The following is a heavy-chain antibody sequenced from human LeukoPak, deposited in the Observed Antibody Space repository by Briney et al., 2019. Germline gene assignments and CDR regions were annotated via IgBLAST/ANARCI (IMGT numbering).Heavy chain of an antibody. CDR2: IYYSGST. CDR1: GGSISSHY. CDR3: ARASQRSSPFDY. V-gene: IGHV4-59*11. Sequence: SETLSLTCTVSGGSISSHYWSWIRQPPGKGLEWIGYIYYSGSTNYNPSLKSRVTISVDTSKNQFSLKLSSVTAADTAVYYCARASQRSSPFDYWGQGTLVTVSS. J-gene: IGHJ4*02.